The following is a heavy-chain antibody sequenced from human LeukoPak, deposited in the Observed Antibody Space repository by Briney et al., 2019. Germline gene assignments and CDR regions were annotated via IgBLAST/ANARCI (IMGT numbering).Heavy chain of an antibody. V-gene: IGHV1-2*02. J-gene: IGHJ5*02. CDR2: INPNSGGT. CDR3: ARDWIPRTIVMARGWFDP. D-gene: IGHD3-22*01. Sequence: ASVKVSCKASGYTFTGYYMHWVRQAPGQGLEWMGWINPNSGGTNYAQKFQGRVTMTRDTSISTAYMELSRPRSDDTAVYYCARDWIPRTIVMARGWFDPWGQGTLVTVSS. CDR1: GYTFTGYY.